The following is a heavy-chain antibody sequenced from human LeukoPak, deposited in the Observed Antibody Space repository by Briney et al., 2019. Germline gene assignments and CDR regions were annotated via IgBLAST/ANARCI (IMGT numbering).Heavy chain of an antibody. CDR2: LVYDARSD. Sequence: GGSLRLSCAASGFPFSSYGMHWVRQAPGKGLEWVARLVYDARSDYANSVKGRFTISRDNAENSLYLQMNSLRVEDTAFYYCARDLAYSRLDYWGQGMLVTVSS. CDR1: GFPFSSYG. D-gene: IGHD5-18*01. CDR3: ARDLAYSRLDY. J-gene: IGHJ4*02. V-gene: IGHV3-33*01.